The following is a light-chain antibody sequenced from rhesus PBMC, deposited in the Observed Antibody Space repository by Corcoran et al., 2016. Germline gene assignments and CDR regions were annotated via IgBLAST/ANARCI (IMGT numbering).Light chain of an antibody. Sequence: DIQMTQSPSSLSASVGDTVTITCRSGQDITTYLAWYQQKPGKPPKPLNYSATNLENGVPIRFAARGSGTDFTLTSRRLQPEDFTTYYCEQHYTYPRTFGQGTKVEIK. CDR3: EQHYTYPRT. V-gene: IGKV1S14*01. CDR1: QDITTY. J-gene: IGKJ1*01. CDR2: SAT.